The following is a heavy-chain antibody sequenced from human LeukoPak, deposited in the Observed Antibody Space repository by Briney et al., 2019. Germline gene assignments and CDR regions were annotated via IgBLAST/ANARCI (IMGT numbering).Heavy chain of an antibody. D-gene: IGHD6-13*01. CDR1: GGSFSGYY. Sequence: SETLSLTCAVYGGSFSGYYWSWIRQPPGKGLEWIGGINHSGSTNYNPSLKSRVTISVDTSKNQFSLKLSSVTAADTAVYYCARGPSSSWYHWVRSYFDYWGQGTLVTVSS. J-gene: IGHJ4*02. CDR2: INHSGST. V-gene: IGHV4-34*01. CDR3: ARGPSSSWYHWVRSYFDY.